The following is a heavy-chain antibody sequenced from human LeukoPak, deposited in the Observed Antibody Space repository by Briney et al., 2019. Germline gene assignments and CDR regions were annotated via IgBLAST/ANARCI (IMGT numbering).Heavy chain of an antibody. V-gene: IGHV1-18*01. D-gene: IGHD5-24*01. CDR1: GYTFTSYG. J-gene: IGHJ4*02. CDR3: ARDREMATIYYFDY. CDR2: ISAYNGNT. Sequence: GASVKVSCKASGYTFTSYGISWVRQAPGQGLEWMGWISAYNGNTNYAQKLQGRVTMTTDTSTSTVYMELSSLRSEDTAVYYCARDREMATIYYFDYWGQGTLVTVSS.